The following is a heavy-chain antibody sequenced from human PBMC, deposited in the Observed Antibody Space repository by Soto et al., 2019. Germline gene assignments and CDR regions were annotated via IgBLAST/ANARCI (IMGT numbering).Heavy chain of an antibody. D-gene: IGHD3-22*01. J-gene: IGHJ4*02. V-gene: IGHV4-31*03. CDR2: IYYSGST. CDR3: ARHYDSSGYNFDY. CDR1: GGSISSGGYY. Sequence: SETLSLTCTVSGGSISSGGYYWSWIRQHPGKGLEWIGYIYYSGSTYYNPSLKSRVTISVDTSKNQFSLKLSSVTAADTAVYYCARHYDSSGYNFDYWGRGTLVTVSS.